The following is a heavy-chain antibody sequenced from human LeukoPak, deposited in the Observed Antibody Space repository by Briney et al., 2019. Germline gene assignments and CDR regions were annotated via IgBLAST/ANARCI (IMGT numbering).Heavy chain of an antibody. D-gene: IGHD2-2*02. V-gene: IGHV1-69*05. J-gene: IGHJ4*02. CDR3: ARGGGGYCSSTSCYKGGYYFDY. CDR1: GGTFSSYA. CDR2: IIPIFDTA. Sequence: ASVKVSCKASGGTFSSYAISWVRQAPGQGLEWMGGIIPIFDTANYAQKFQGRVTITTDESTSTAYMELSSLRSEDTAVYYCARGGGGYCSSTSCYKGGYYFDYWGQGTLVTVSS.